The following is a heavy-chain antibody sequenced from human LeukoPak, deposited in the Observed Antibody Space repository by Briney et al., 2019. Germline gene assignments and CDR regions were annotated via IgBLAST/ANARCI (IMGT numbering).Heavy chain of an antibody. J-gene: IGHJ4*02. V-gene: IGHV4-59*01. CDR2: FFYSGNA. CDR3: ARSHYGDDTPNFDY. D-gene: IGHD4-17*01. Sequence: PSETLSLTCTVSGDSISNYCWSGIRQPPGKRLDWIEFFFYSGNANYNPSLKSRVTISLDTSKNQFSLKLSSVTAADTAVYYCARSHYGDDTPNFDYWGQGTLVTVSS. CDR1: GDSISNYC.